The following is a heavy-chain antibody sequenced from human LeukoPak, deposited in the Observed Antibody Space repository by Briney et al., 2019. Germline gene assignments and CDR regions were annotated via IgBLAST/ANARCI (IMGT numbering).Heavy chain of an antibody. J-gene: IGHJ4*02. V-gene: IGHV3-64*01. Sequence: PGGSLRLSCAASGFTFSSYAMHWARQAPGKGLEYVSAISSNGGSTYYANSVKGRFTISRDNSKNTLYLQMGSLRAEDMAVYYCARGRWEYQLLDGGDYWGQGTLVTVSS. D-gene: IGHD2-2*01. CDR1: GFTFSSYA. CDR2: ISSNGGST. CDR3: ARGRWEYQLLDGGDY.